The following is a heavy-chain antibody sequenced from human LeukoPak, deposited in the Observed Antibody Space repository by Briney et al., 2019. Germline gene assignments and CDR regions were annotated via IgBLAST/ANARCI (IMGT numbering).Heavy chain of an antibody. D-gene: IGHD1-7*01. J-gene: IGHJ3*02. Sequence: ASVKVSCKASGYTFIGYFIHWVRQAPGQGLEWMGIINPSGGSTSYAQKFQGRVTMTRDTSTSTVYMELSSLRSEDTAVYYCARDQDWNYAFDIWGQGTMVTVSS. CDR1: GYTFIGYF. CDR3: ARDQDWNYAFDI. CDR2: INPSGGST. V-gene: IGHV1-46*01.